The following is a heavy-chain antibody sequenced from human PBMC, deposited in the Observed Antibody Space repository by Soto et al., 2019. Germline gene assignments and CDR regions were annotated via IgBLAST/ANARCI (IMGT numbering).Heavy chain of an antibody. J-gene: IGHJ6*02. V-gene: IGHV3-30-3*01. CDR3: ARPWGQLSTYYYGMDT. D-gene: IGHD3-16*01. CDR1: GFTFRNYA. CDR2: ISYDGDNK. Sequence: QVQLVESGGGVVQPGRSLTLSCAASGFTFRNYAMHWVRQSPGKGLEWVATISYDGDNKYYTDSVNGPFTISRDNSKNHLYLQMNSLRPEDTAVYYCARPWGQLSTYYYGMDTWGQGTTVTVSS.